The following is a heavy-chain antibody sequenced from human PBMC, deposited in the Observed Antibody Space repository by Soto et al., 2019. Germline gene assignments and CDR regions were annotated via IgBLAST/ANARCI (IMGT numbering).Heavy chain of an antibody. D-gene: IGHD3-10*01. J-gene: IGHJ4*02. CDR3: ASETYYYGSGSPNRDY. V-gene: IGHV3-11*01. CDR2: ISSSGSTI. CDR1: GFTFSDYY. Sequence: QVQLVESGGGLVKPGGSLRLSCAASGFTFSDYYMSWIRQAPGKGLEWVSYISSSGSTIYYADSVQGRFTISRDNANNSLYLQMNRLRAEAPAVYYCASETYYYGSGSPNRDYCGQGTLVTVSS.